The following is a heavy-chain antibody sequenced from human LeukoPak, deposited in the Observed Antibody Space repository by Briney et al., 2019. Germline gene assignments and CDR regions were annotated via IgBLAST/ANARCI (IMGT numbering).Heavy chain of an antibody. CDR2: INPKSGAA. V-gene: IGHV1-2*02. Sequence: ASVKVSCKASGYIFSNYYMHWVRQAPGQGLEWLGWINPKSGAADYAQQFRGRVTMTRDTSINTDYMEMKRVTSDDTAVYYCARGAEAETSPLDFWGQGTLVTVSS. J-gene: IGHJ4*02. CDR1: GYIFSNYY. CDR3: ARGAEAETSPLDF. D-gene: IGHD6-13*01.